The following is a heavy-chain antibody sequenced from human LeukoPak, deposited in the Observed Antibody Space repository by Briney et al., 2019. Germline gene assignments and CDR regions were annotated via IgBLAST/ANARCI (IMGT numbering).Heavy chain of an antibody. D-gene: IGHD3-16*02. CDR3: VRHRTASDY. J-gene: IGHJ4*02. CDR2: VSWNSGKI. Sequence: LVNPSETLSLTCAVSGGSISSNNWWSWVRQPPGKGLEWVSGVSWNSGKIGYAGSVKGRFTISRDNAKNSLYLQMNSLRVEDTAVYYCVRHRTASDYWGLGALVTVSS. CDR1: GGSISSNNW. V-gene: IGHV3-21*01.